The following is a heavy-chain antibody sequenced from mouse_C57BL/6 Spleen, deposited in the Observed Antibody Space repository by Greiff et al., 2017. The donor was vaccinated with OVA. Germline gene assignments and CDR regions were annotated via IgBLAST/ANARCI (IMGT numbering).Heavy chain of an antibody. J-gene: IGHJ3*01. Sequence: VQPQQSGPELVKPGASVKISCKASGYTFTDYYMNWVKQSHGKSLEWIGDINPNNGGTSYNQKFKGKATLTVDKSSSTAYMELRSLTSEDSAVYYCAGGTKAWFAYWGQGTLVTVSA. CDR2: INPNNGGT. V-gene: IGHV1-26*01. CDR1: GYTFTDYY. CDR3: AGGTKAWFAY. D-gene: IGHD4-1*01.